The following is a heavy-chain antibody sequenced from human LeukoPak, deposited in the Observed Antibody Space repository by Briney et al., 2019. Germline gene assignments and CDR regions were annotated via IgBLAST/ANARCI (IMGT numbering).Heavy chain of an antibody. CDR1: GGSFSGYY. CDR3: ARTGGYDYSSLVY. V-gene: IGHV4-34*01. Sequence: SETLSLTCAVYGGSFSGYYWSWIRQPPGKGLEWIGEINHSGSTNYNPPLKSRVTISVDTSKNQFSLKLSSVTAADTAVYYCARTGGYDYSSLVYWGQGTLVTVSS. CDR2: INHSGST. D-gene: IGHD5-12*01. J-gene: IGHJ4*02.